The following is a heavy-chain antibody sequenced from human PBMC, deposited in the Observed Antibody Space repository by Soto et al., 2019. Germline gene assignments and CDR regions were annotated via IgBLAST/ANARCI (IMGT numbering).Heavy chain of an antibody. Sequence: QVQLVQSGAEVKKPGSSVKVSCKASGGTFSSYTISWVRQAPGQGLEWMGRIIPILGIANYAQKFQGRVTITADKSTSTAYMELSSLRSEDTAVYYCARMWGSAVYYYYYYMDVWGKGTTVTVSS. D-gene: IGHD2-21*01. V-gene: IGHV1-69*02. J-gene: IGHJ6*03. CDR3: ARMWGSAVYYYYYYMDV. CDR1: GGTFSSYT. CDR2: IIPILGIA.